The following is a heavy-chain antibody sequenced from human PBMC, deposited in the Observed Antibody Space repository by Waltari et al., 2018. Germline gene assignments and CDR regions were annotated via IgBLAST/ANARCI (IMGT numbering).Heavy chain of an antibody. V-gene: IGHV4-38-2*01. CDR3: ASASLLWFGELSFDAFDI. Sequence: QVQLQESGPGLVKPSETLSLTCAVSGYSISSGYYWGWIRQPPGKGLEWIGSIYHSGSTYYNPSLKSRTTISVDTSKNQFSLKLSSVTAADTAVYYCASASLLWFGELSFDAFDIWGQGTMVTVSS. D-gene: IGHD3-10*01. J-gene: IGHJ3*02. CDR1: GYSISSGYY. CDR2: IYHSGST.